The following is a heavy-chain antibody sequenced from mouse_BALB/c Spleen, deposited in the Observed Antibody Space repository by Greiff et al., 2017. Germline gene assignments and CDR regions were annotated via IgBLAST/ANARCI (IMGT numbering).Heavy chain of an antibody. Sequence: QVQLKQSGPELVKPGASVKISCKASGYAFSSSWMNWVKQRPGQGLEWIGRIYPGDGGTNYNGKFKGKATLTADKSSSTAYMQLSSLTSVDSAVYFCARGGGDDSSFDYWGQGTTLTVSS. CDR3: ARGGGDDSSFDY. CDR1: GYAFSSSW. CDR2: IYPGDGGT. V-gene: IGHV1-82*01. J-gene: IGHJ2*01. D-gene: IGHD1-1*01.